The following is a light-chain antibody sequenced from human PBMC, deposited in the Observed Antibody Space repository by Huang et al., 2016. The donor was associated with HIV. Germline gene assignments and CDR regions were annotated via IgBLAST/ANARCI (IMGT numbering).Light chain of an antibody. CDR2: DTT. CDR1: QSVSST. J-gene: IGKJ3*01. Sequence: EIVLTQSPATLSLSPGERATLSCKASQSVSSTLAWYQQKPGQAPRLLINDTTNRATGIPARFIGSESGTDFTLTISSLEPEDFAVYYCQQRSNWPLFTFGPGTKVDIK. CDR3: QQRSNWPLFT. V-gene: IGKV3-11*01.